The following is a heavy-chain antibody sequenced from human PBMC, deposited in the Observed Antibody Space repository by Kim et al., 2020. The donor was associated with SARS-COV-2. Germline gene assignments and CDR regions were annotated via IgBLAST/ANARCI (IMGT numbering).Heavy chain of an antibody. CDR3: AKDWMGSSIANNWFDP. CDR1: GFTFSSYA. D-gene: IGHD6-6*01. J-gene: IGHJ5*02. Sequence: GGSLRLSCAASGFTFSSYAMSWVRQAPGKGLEWVSAISGSGGSTYYADSVKGRFTISRDNSKNTRYLQMNSLRAEDTAVYYCAKDWMGSSIANNWFDPWGQGTLVTVSS. V-gene: IGHV3-23*01. CDR2: ISGSGGST.